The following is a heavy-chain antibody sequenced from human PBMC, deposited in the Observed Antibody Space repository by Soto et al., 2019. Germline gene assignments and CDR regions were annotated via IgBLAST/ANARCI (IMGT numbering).Heavy chain of an antibody. V-gene: IGHV1-2*02. CDR2: ISPDSGGT. D-gene: IGHD2-2*01. CDR1: GYTFTGYY. Sequence: ASVKVSCKASGYTFTGYYMHWVRQAPGQGLEWMGWISPDSGGTNYAQKFQGRVTMTRDTSITTAYMEPSSLRSDDTAVYSCARDSGYCTSTSCYYFDSWGQGSQVTVSS. CDR3: ARDSGYCTSTSCYYFDS. J-gene: IGHJ4*02.